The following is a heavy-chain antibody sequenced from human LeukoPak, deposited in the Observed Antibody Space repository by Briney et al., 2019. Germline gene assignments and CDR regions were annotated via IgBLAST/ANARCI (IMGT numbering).Heavy chain of an antibody. CDR2: VRYDGSNK. CDR3: ARDPGYDYGFDY. J-gene: IGHJ4*02. CDR1: GFTFDDYG. Sequence: GGSLRLSCAASGFTFDDYGMHWVRQAPGKGLEWVAFVRYDGSNKYYADSVKGRFTISRDNSKNTLYLQINSLRAEDTAVYYCARDPGYDYGFDYWGQGTLVTVSS. V-gene: IGHV3-30*02. D-gene: IGHD5-18*01.